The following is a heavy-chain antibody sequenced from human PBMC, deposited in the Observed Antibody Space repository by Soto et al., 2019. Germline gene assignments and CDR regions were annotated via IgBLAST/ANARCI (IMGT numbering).Heavy chain of an antibody. CDR2: IYYSGST. V-gene: IGHV4-59*01. D-gene: IGHD3-10*01. CDR3: ARGVSGSYGY. CDR1: GGSISSYY. Sequence: SETLSLTCTVSGGSISSYYWSWIRQPPGKGLEWIGYIYYSGSTNYNPSLKSRVTISVDTSKNQFSLKLSSVTAADTAVHYCARGVSGSYGYWGQGTLVTVSS. J-gene: IGHJ4*02.